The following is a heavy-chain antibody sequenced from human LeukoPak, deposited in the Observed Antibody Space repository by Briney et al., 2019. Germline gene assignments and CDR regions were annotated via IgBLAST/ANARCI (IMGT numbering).Heavy chain of an antibody. CDR1: GGSISGYY. D-gene: IGHD3-10*01. CDR2: IYYSGSA. J-gene: IGHJ5*02. CDR3: AREVSTGVRGPNWFDP. V-gene: IGHV4-59*01. Sequence: SGTLSLTCTVSGGSISGYYWRWIRQPPGKGLEWIGYIYYSGSANYNPSLKSRVTISVDTSKNHFSLKLSSVTAADTAVYYCAREVSTGVRGPNWFDPWGQGTLVTVSS.